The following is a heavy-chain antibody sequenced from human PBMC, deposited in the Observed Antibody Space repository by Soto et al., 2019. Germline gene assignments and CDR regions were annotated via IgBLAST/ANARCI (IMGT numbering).Heavy chain of an antibody. CDR1: GGSISSYY. J-gene: IGHJ5*02. D-gene: IGHD3-10*01. CDR2: IYYSGST. CDR3: ARLIEAARGWFDP. Sequence: SETLSLTCTVSGGSISSYYWSWIRQPPGKGLEWIGYIYYSGSTNYNPSLKSRVTISVDTSKNQFSLKLSSVTAADTAVHYCARLIEAARGWFDPWGQGTLVTVSS. V-gene: IGHV4-59*08.